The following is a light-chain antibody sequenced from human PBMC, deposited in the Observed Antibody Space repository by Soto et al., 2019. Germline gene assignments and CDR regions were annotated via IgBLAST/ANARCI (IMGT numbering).Light chain of an antibody. V-gene: IGLV4-60*02. CDR3: ETWDSNTRL. CDR2: LEGSGNY. CDR1: SGHNNYI. J-gene: IGLJ2*01. Sequence: QPVLTQSSSASASLGSSVKLTCTLSSGHNNYIIAWHQQQPGKAPRYLMKLEGSGNYYKGSGIPDRFSGSSSGPDRYLTISNLQFEDEADYYCETWDSNTRLFGGGTKLTVL.